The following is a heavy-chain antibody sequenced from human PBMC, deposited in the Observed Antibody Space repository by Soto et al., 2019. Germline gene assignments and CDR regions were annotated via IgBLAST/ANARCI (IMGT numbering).Heavy chain of an antibody. J-gene: IGHJ5*02. Sequence: SETLSLTCAVSGGSISSGGYSWSWIRQPPGKGLEWIGYIYHSGSTYYNPSLKSRVTISVDRSKNQFSLKLSSVTAADTAVYYCARASSQVASIRFDENWFDPWGQGTLVTVSS. D-gene: IGHD3-16*01. CDR3: ARASSQVASIRFDENWFDP. V-gene: IGHV4-30-2*01. CDR1: GGSISSGGYS. CDR2: IYHSGST.